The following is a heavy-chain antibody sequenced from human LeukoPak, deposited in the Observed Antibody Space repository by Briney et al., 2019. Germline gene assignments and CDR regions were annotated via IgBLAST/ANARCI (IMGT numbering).Heavy chain of an antibody. CDR2: IIPILGIA. D-gene: IGHD5-18*01. V-gene: IGHV1-69*04. J-gene: IGHJ4*02. CDR3: ARSAHANSYGYDRDYFDY. Sequence: GASVKVSCKASGGTFSSYAISWVRQAPGQGLEWMGRIIPILGIANYAQKFQGRVTITADKSTSAAYMELSSLRSEDTAAYYCARSAHANSYGYDRDYFDYWGQGTLVTVSS. CDR1: GGTFSSYA.